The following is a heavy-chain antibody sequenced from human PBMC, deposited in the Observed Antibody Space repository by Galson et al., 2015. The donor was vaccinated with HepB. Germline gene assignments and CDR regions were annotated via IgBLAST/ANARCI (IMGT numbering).Heavy chain of an antibody. CDR2: TYYRSKWYQ. V-gene: IGHV6-1*01. CDR1: GDSVSSNTAA. J-gene: IGHJ6*02. Sequence: CAISGDSVSSNTAAWNWIRQSPSRGLEWLGRTYYRSKWYQDYAVSVKSRMTINSDTSKNQFSLHLNSVTPEDTAVYYCVRVRTRRPPHYYYGLDVWGHGTTVTVSS. CDR3: VRVRTRRPPHYYYGLDV.